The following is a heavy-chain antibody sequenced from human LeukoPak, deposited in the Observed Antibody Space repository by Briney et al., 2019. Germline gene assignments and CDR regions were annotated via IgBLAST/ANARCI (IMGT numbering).Heavy chain of an antibody. D-gene: IGHD4-17*01. CDR1: GYSFTSYW. Sequence: GESLQISCKGSGYSFTSYWIGWVRQMPGKGLEWMGIIYPGDSDTRYSPSFQGQVTISADKSISTAYLQWSSLKASDTAMYYCATYYGDYDYYYYGMDVWGQGTTVTVSS. CDR3: ATYYGDYDYYYYGMDV. V-gene: IGHV5-51*01. CDR2: IYPGDSDT. J-gene: IGHJ6*02.